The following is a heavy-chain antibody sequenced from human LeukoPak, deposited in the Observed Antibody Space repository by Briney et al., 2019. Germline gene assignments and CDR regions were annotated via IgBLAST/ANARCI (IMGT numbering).Heavy chain of an antibody. Sequence: GGSLRLSCAASGFTFSHYLMHWVRQAPGKGLVWVSRINSDESNTNSYADSVKGRFIISRDNAKNTLYLQMNSLRAEDTAVYFCGRGGNGIDIWGQGTTIIVSS. CDR2: INSDESNT. CDR3: GRGGNGIDI. J-gene: IGHJ3*02. CDR1: GFTFSHYL. D-gene: IGHD2-8*01. V-gene: IGHV3-74*01.